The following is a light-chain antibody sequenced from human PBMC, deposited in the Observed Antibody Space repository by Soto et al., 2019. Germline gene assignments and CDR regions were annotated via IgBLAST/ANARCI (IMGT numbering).Light chain of an antibody. J-gene: IGKJ5*01. Sequence: EILMTQSPATLSLSPGERATLSCRASQSVSTYLAWYQQKPGQAPRLLIYDASNRATGIPARFSGSGSGTDFTLTISSLKPEDFAVYYCQQRSNWRITFGQGTRLEIK. CDR3: QQRSNWRIT. V-gene: IGKV3-11*01. CDR1: QSVSTY. CDR2: DAS.